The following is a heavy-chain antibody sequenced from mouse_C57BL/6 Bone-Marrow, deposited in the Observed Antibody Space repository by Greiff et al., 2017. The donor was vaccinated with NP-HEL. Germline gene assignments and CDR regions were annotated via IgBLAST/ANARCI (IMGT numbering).Heavy chain of an antibody. J-gene: IGHJ4*01. CDR2: ISYDGSN. D-gene: IGHD2-5*01. Sequence: VQLKESGPGLVKPSQSLSLTCSVTGYSITSGYYWNWIRQFPGNKLEWMGYISYDGSNNYNPYLKNRISITRDTSKNQFFLKLNSVTTEDTATYYGARSYYSNLYYYAMDYWGQGTSVTVSS. CDR3: ARSYYSNLYYYAMDY. CDR1: GYSITSGYY. V-gene: IGHV3-6*01.